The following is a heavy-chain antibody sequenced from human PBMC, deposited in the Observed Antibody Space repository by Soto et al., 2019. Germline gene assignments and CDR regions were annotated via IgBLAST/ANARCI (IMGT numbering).Heavy chain of an antibody. J-gene: IGHJ6*02. CDR3: ARDSVVVVPAAMALWSGMDV. CDR2: IWYDGSNK. V-gene: IGHV3-33*01. Sequence: GGSLRLSCAASGFTFSSYGMHWVRQAPGKGLEWVAVIWYDGSNKYYGDSVKGRFTISRDNSKNTLYLQMNSLRAEDTAVYYCARDSVVVVPAAMALWSGMDVWGQGTTVTVSS. CDR1: GFTFSSYG. D-gene: IGHD2-2*01.